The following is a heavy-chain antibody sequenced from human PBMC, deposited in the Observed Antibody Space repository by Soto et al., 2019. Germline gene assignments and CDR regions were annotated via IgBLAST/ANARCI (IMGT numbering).Heavy chain of an antibody. Sequence: EVQLVESGGGLVQPGGSLRLCCAASGFNFGSYWMHWVRQAPGKGLEWVSRYNSDGTSISYADSVKGRFTISRDNANNMLYLQINSLNPEDTALYYCARAPSSGSYLCFDPRGQGTLVTVSS. J-gene: IGHJ5*02. V-gene: IGHV3-74*01. CDR3: ARAPSSGSYLCFDP. D-gene: IGHD1-26*01. CDR1: GFNFGSYW. CDR2: YNSDGTSI.